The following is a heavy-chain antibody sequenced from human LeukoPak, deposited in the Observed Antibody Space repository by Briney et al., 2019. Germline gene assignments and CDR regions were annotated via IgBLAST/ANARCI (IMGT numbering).Heavy chain of an antibody. V-gene: IGHV3-21*01. CDR2: ISSSRSYV. CDR1: GFAFSSCS. CDR3: ASDIVGATRVGYYYYGMDV. D-gene: IGHD1-26*01. J-gene: IGHJ6*02. Sequence: PGGSLRLSCAASGFAFSSCSMNWVRQAPGKGLEWVSSISSSRSYVFYADSVRGRFTISRDNAKNALYLEMNSLRAEDTAVYYCASDIVGATRVGYYYYGMDVWGQGTTVTVSS.